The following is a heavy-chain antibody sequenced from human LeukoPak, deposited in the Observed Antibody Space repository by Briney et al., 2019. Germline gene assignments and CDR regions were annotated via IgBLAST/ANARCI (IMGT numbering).Heavy chain of an antibody. CDR3: ARDFYYDSSGPYFYYGMDV. V-gene: IGHV3-64*01. D-gene: IGHD3-22*01. CDR1: GFTFSSYA. CDR2: ISSNGGST. J-gene: IGHJ6*02. Sequence: GGSLRLSCAASGFTFSSYALHWVRRAPGKGLEYVSGISSNGGSTYYANSVQGRFTISRDNSKNTLYLQMGSLGAEDMAVYYCARDFYYDSSGPYFYYGMDVRGQGTTVTVSS.